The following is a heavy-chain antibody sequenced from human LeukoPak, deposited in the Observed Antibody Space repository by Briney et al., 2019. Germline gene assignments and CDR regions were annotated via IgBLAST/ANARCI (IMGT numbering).Heavy chain of an antibody. CDR1: GGSISSSSYY. D-gene: IGHD3-22*01. CDR3: ASSNPLFDSSGYYPSYFDY. CDR2: IYYSGST. J-gene: IGHJ4*02. V-gene: IGHV4-39*01. Sequence: SETLSLTCTVSGGSISSSSYYWGWIRQPPGKGLEWIGSIYYSGSTYYNPSLKSRVTISVDTSKNQFSLKLSSVTAADTAVYYCASSNPLFDSSGYYPSYFDYWGQGTLVTVSS.